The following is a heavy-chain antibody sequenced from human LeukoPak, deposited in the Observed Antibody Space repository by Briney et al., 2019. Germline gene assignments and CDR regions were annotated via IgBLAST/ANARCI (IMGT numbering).Heavy chain of an antibody. J-gene: IGHJ6*02. D-gene: IGHD1-26*01. CDR1: GGSISSYY. CDR2: IYYSGST. V-gene: IGHV4-59*08. CDR3: ARFGYSGSYYVNHYYYYGMDV. Sequence: PSETLSLTCTVSGGSISSYYWSWIRQPPGKGLEWIGYIYYSGSTNYNPSLKSRVTISVDTSKNQFSLKLSSVTAADTAVYYCARFGYSGSYYVNHYYYYGMDVWGQGTTVTVSS.